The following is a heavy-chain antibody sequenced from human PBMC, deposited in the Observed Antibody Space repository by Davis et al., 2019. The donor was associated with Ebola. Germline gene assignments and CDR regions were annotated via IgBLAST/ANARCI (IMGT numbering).Heavy chain of an antibody. CDR3: AKQGREYSSSGGDY. V-gene: IGHV5-51*01. CDR2: IYPGDSDT. J-gene: IGHJ4*02. Sequence: GESLKIPCKGSRYSFPNYCLGRVRQLPGKGLEWMGIIYPGDSDTRYSPSFQGQVTISADKSISTAYLQWSSLKASDTAMYYCAKQGREYSSSGGDYWGQGTLVTVSS. D-gene: IGHD6-6*01. CDR1: RYSFPNYC.